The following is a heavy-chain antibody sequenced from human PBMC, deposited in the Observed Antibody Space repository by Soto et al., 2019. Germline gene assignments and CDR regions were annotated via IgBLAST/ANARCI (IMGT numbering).Heavy chain of an antibody. V-gene: IGHV6-1*01. CDR2: TYYRSKWYY. CDR1: GDSVSSNSAG. Sequence: QVQLQQSGPGLVKPSQTLSLTCAITGDSVSSNSAGWSWVRQSPSRGLEWLGRTYYRSKWYYEYAVSVRGRITINPDTSKNQYSLQLNSVTPEDTAVYFCARGEQYSGSIFDYWGQGTLVIVSS. CDR3: ARGEQYSGSIFDY. J-gene: IGHJ4*01. D-gene: IGHD1-26*01.